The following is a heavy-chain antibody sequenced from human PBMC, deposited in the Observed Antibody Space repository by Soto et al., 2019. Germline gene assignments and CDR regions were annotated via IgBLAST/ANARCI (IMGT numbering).Heavy chain of an antibody. J-gene: IGHJ4*02. V-gene: IGHV3-23*01. Sequence: VQLLESGGGLVQPGGSLRLSCAASGFTFSSYAMSWVRQAPGKGLEWVSAISGSGGSTYYADSVKGRFTISRDNSKNTLYLQMNSLRAEDTAVYYCAKGDYGSGSYQGPFDYWGQGTLVTVSS. CDR1: GFTFSSYA. CDR3: AKGDYGSGSYQGPFDY. D-gene: IGHD3-10*01. CDR2: ISGSGGST.